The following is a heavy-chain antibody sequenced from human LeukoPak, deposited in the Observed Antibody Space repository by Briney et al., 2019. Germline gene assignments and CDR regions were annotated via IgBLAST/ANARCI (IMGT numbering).Heavy chain of an antibody. J-gene: IGHJ5*02. Sequence: GGSLRLSCAPSGFTFSSYWMHWVRQASGKGLEWVGRIRGKGFSDPPAYAASVKDRFTISRDDSESTAYLQMNSLKAEDTAVYYCTVPQSGGNWFDPWGPGTQVTVSS. CDR3: TVPQSGGNWFDP. CDR2: IRGKGFSDPP. V-gene: IGHV3-73*01. D-gene: IGHD3-16*01. CDR1: GFTFSSYW.